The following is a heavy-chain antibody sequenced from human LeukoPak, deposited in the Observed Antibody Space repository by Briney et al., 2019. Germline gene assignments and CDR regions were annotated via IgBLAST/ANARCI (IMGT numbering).Heavy chain of an antibody. D-gene: IGHD2-2*02. CDR3: ARGLSYCSSTSCYTWGNWFDP. CDR2: ISYDGSNK. Sequence: PGRSLRLSCAASGFTFSSYAMHWVRQAPGKGLEWVAVISYDGSNKYYADSVKGRFTISRDNSKNTLYLQMNSLRAEDTAVYYCARGLSYCSSTSCYTWGNWFDPWGQGTLVTVSS. V-gene: IGHV3-30-3*01. CDR1: GFTFSSYA. J-gene: IGHJ5*02.